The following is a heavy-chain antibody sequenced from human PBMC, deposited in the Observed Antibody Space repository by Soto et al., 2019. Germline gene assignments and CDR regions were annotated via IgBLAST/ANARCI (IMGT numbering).Heavy chain of an antibody. CDR3: NSHSPDDMIRK. CDR2: ISGRGGST. CDR1: GFTFSSYA. J-gene: IGHJ4*02. V-gene: IGHV3-23*01. Sequence: PGGSLRLSCAASGFTFSSYAMSWVRQAPGKGLEWVSAISGRGGSTYYADSVRGRFTISRDDSKNTLYLQMNSLRAEDTAVYYCNSHSPDDMIRKWGQGTKVTVSS. D-gene: IGHD3-22*01.